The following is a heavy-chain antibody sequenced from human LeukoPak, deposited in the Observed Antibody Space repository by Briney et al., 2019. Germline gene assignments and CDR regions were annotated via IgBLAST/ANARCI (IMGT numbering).Heavy chain of an antibody. CDR2: IYPGDSDT. D-gene: IGHD3-10*01. V-gene: IGHV5-51*01. Sequence: GESLKISCKGSGYSFTSYWIGWVRQMPGKGLEWMGIIYPGDSDTRYSPSFQGQVTISADKSISTAYLQWSSLKASDTAMYYCARGPVYYYGSAPRLPYFDYWGQGTLVTVSS. J-gene: IGHJ4*02. CDR1: GYSFTSYW. CDR3: ARGPVYYYGSAPRLPYFDY.